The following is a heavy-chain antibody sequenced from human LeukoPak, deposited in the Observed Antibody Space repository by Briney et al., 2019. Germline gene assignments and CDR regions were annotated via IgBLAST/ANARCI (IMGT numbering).Heavy chain of an antibody. J-gene: IGHJ6*03. CDR2: INHSGST. CDR1: GGSFSGYY. V-gene: IGHV4-34*01. D-gene: IGHD5-18*01. Sequence: SETLSLTCAVYGGSFSGYYWSWIRQPPGKGLEWIGEINHSGSTNYNPSLKSRVTISVDTSKNQFSPKLSSVTAADTAVYYCARVRRGYSYGYGYYYYYMDVWGKGTTVTVSS. CDR3: ARVRRGYSYGYGYYYYYMDV.